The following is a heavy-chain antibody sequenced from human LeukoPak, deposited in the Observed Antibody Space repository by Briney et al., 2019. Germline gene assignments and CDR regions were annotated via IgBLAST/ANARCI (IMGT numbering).Heavy chain of an antibody. CDR3: AKARSSTSYGAFDI. CDR1: GFTFSSYG. V-gene: IGHV3-30*02. J-gene: IGHJ3*02. Sequence: GGSLRLSCAASGFTFSSYGMHWVRQAPGKGLEWVVFIRYDGSNKYYADSVKGRFTISRDNSKNTLYLQMNSLRAEDTAVYYCAKARSSTSYGAFDIWGQGTMVTVSS. D-gene: IGHD2-2*01. CDR2: IRYDGSNK.